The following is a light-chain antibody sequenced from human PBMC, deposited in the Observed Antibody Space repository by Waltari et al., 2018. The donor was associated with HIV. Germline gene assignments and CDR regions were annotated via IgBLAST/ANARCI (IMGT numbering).Light chain of an antibody. CDR3: QSYDSSLSGSEV. J-gene: IGLJ2*01. CDR1: SSNIGATYD. CDR2: ANT. V-gene: IGLV1-40*01. Sequence: QSVLTQPPSVSGAPGQGVTISCTGNSSNIGATYDVHWYQQFPGTAPKLLIYANTNRPSGVPDRFSGSKSGTSASLAITGLRAEDEADYYCQSYDSSLSGSEVFGGGTRVIVL.